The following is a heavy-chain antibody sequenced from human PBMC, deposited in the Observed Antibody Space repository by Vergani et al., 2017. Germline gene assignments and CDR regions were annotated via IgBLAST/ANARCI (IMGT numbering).Heavy chain of an antibody. V-gene: IGHV1-69*02. J-gene: IGHJ5*02. CDR1: GATFRSNT. CDR3: ATRWDRVSGFDP. D-gene: IGHD5-24*01. Sequence: QVQLVQSGAEVKKPGSSVKVSCKASGATFRSNTISWVRQAPGQGLVWMGRIIPILGIANYAQKFQGRVTITADKSTSTAYMELNSLRSEDTAVYYCATRWDRVSGFDPWGQGTLVTVSS. CDR2: IIPILGIA.